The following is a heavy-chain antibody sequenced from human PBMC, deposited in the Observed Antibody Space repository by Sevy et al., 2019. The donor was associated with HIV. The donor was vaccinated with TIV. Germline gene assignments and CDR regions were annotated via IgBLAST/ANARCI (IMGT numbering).Heavy chain of an antibody. V-gene: IGHV4-59*01. Sequence: GSLRLSCAASGFTFSDYYMTWIRQPPGKGLEWIGYIYYSGSTNYNPSLKSRVTISVDTSKNQFSLKLSSVTAADTAVYYCARSYSGYEGHQYYFDYWGQGTLVTVSS. CDR2: IYYSGST. CDR3: ARSYSGYEGHQYYFDY. CDR1: GFTFSDYY. J-gene: IGHJ4*02. D-gene: IGHD5-12*01.